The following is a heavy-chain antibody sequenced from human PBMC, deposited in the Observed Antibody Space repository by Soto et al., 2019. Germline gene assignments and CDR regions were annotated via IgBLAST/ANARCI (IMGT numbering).Heavy chain of an antibody. CDR3: ARVPRLRFLEWGGDRLYGMDV. CDR1: GGSISSYY. D-gene: IGHD3-3*01. J-gene: IGHJ6*02. Sequence: NPSETLSLTCTVSGGSISSYYWSWIRQPAGKGLEWIGRIYTSGSTNYNPSLKSRVTMSVDTSKNQFSLKLSSVTAADTAVYYCARVPRLRFLEWGGDRLYGMDVWGQGTTVTVSS. CDR2: IYTSGST. V-gene: IGHV4-4*07.